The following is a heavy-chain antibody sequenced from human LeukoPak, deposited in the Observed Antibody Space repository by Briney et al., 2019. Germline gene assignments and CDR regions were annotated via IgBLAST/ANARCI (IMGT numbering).Heavy chain of an antibody. D-gene: IGHD6-13*01. V-gene: IGHV4-59*01. CDR2: IYYSGST. Sequence: SETLSLTCTVSGASISSYYWSWIRQPPGKGLEWIGYIYYSGSTNYNPSLKSRVTISVDTSKNQFSLRLSSVTAADTAVYYCARLSSNWPYYLDYWGQGTLVTVSS. CDR3: ARLSSNWPYYLDY. J-gene: IGHJ4*02. CDR1: GASISSYY.